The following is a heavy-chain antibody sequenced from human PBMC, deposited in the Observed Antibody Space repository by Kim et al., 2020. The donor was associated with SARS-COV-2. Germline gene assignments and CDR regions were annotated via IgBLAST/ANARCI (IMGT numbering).Heavy chain of an antibody. CDR3: ARSRNKLELPNDY. V-gene: IGHV1-69*01. Sequence: YAQKFQGRVTITADESTSTAYMELSSLRSEDTAVYYCARSRNKLELPNDYWGQGTLVTVSS. D-gene: IGHD1-7*01. J-gene: IGHJ4*02.